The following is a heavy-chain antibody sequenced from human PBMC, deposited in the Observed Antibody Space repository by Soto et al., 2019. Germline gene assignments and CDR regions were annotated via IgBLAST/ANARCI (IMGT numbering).Heavy chain of an antibody. CDR1: GGSFSGYY. V-gene: IGHV4-34*01. CDR2: INHSGST. J-gene: IGHJ3*02. CDR3: ARGECSSNYCFTRWALDI. Sequence: RSLTCAVYGGSFSGYYWTWIRQTPGKGLEWIGEINHSGSTNYKPSLKSRISMSADTSKKQFSLNLTSVTAADTAVYYCARGECSSNYCFTRWALDIWGQGTVVTVS. D-gene: IGHD2-2*01.